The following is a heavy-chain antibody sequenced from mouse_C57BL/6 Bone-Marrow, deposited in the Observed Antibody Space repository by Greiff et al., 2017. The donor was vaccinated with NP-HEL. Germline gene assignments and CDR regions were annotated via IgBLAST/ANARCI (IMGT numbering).Heavy chain of an antibody. CDR2: ISSGGDYI. J-gene: IGHJ3*01. CDR1: GFTFSSYA. V-gene: IGHV5-9-1*02. D-gene: IGHD3-2*02. CDR3: TKMTAQAIFAY. Sequence: EVMLVESGEGLVKPGGSLKLSCAASGFTFSSYAMSWVRQTPEKRLEWVAYISSGGDYIYYADTVKGRFTISRDNARNTPYLQMSSLKSEDTAMYYCTKMTAQAIFAYWGQGTLVTVSA.